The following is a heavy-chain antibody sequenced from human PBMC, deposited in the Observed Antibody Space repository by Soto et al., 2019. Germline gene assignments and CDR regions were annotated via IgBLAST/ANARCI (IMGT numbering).Heavy chain of an antibody. CDR2: ISKSDYT. D-gene: IGHD2-2*01. CDR3: AREDSIIIPAVSDF. J-gene: IGHJ4*02. V-gene: IGHV3-21*01. Sequence: PGGSLRLSCTVSGFAFNNYGINWVRQAPGQGLEWVSSISKSDYTYYSDSVKGRFTISRDNAKNSVSLQVDTLRVEDTAVYYCAREDSIIIPAVSDFWGQGXLVTVYS. CDR1: GFAFNNYG.